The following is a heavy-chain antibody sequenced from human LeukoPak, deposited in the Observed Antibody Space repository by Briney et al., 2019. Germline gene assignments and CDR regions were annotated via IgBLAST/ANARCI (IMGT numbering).Heavy chain of an antibody. J-gene: IGHJ4*02. Sequence: ASVKVSCKASGYTFTGYYMHWVRQAPGQGLEWMGRIIPILGIANYAQKFQGRVTITADKSTSTAYMELSSLRSEDTAVYYCARGSYGYGYWGQGTLVTVSS. CDR1: GYTFTGYY. CDR2: IIPILGIA. V-gene: IGHV1-69*04. D-gene: IGHD5-18*01. CDR3: ARGSYGYGY.